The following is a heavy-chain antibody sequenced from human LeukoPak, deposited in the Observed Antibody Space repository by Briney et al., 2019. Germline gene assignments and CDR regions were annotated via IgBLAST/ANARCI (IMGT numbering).Heavy chain of an antibody. CDR2: IKQDGFEK. V-gene: IGHV3-7*01. Sequence: GGSLRLSCAASGFTFSNYWMTWVRQAPGKGLEWVANIKQDGFEKYYVDSVKGRFTISRDNAKNSLYLQMNSLRVEDTAVYYCARDDVAWLQVPGVNAFDVWGQGTTVIVSS. CDR3: ARDDVAWLQVPGVNAFDV. CDR1: GFTFSNYW. J-gene: IGHJ3*01. D-gene: IGHD5-24*01.